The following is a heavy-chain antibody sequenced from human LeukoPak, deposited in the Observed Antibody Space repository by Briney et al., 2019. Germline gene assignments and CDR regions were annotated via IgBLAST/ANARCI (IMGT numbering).Heavy chain of an antibody. J-gene: IGHJ6*02. D-gene: IGHD3-9*01. CDR3: ARDGRRTFDWLLSDYYGMDV. CDR1: GFTFSSYS. CDR2: ISSSSSYI. V-gene: IGHV3-21*01. Sequence: GGSLRLSCAASGFTFSSYSMNWVRQAPGKGLEWVSSISSSSSYIYYADSVKGRFTISRDNAKNSLYLQMNSLRAEDTAVYYCARDGRRTFDWLLSDYYGMDVWGQGTTVTVSS.